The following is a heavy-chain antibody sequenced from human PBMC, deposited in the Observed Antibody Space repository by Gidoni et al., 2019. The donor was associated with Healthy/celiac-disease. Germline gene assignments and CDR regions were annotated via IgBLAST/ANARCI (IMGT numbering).Heavy chain of an antibody. Sequence: EVQLVESGGGLVKPGGSLRLSCAASGFSFSSYRMNWVRQAPGKGLEWVSSIRSSSIDIYYADSVKGPFTISRDNAKNSLYLQMNSLRAEDTAVYYCARTFTGRYSSSRGAAGYWGQGTLVTVSS. CDR1: GFSFSSYR. D-gene: IGHD6-13*01. CDR3: ARTFTGRYSSSRGAAGY. CDR2: IRSSSIDI. V-gene: IGHV3-21*01. J-gene: IGHJ4*02.